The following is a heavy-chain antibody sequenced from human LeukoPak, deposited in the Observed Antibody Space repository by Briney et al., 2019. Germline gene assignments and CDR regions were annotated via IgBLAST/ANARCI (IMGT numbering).Heavy chain of an antibody. CDR1: GGSISSYY. CDR3: ARVAPLHYYYMDV. Sequence: SETLSLTCTVSGGSISSYYWSWIRQPPGKGLEWIGYIYYSGSTNYNPSLKSRVTISVDTSKNQFSLKLSSVTAADTAVYYCARVAPLHYYYMDVWGKGTTVTVSS. CDR2: IYYSGST. V-gene: IGHV4-59*01. J-gene: IGHJ6*03.